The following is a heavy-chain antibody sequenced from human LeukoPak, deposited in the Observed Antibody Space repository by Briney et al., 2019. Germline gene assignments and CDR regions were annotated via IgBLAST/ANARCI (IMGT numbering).Heavy chain of an antibody. J-gene: IGHJ4*02. V-gene: IGHV3-23*01. Sequence: GGSLILSCAASGFTFTKYAMSWARQAPGKGLEWVSGISGLGDVTYHADSAKGRFTISRDKLKNTLYLQMNSLRAEDTAVYYCAKGIGGHYYFDYWGQGTLVTVSS. CDR3: AKGIGGHYYFDY. CDR1: GFTFTKYA. CDR2: ISGLGDVT.